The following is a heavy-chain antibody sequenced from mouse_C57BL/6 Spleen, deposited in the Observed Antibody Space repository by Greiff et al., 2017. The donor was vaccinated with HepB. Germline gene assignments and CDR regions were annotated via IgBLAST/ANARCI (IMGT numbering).Heavy chain of an antibody. J-gene: IGHJ3*01. CDR1: GFTFSSYA. CDR2: ISSGGDYI. CDR3: TREGAAQATAWFAY. V-gene: IGHV5-9-1*02. Sequence: EVQRVESGEGLVKPGGSLKLSCAASGFTFSSYAMSWVRQTPEKRLEWVAYISSGGDYIYYADTVKGRFTFSRDNARNTLYLQMSSLKSEDTAMYYCTREGAAQATAWFAYWGQGTLVTVSA. D-gene: IGHD3-2*02.